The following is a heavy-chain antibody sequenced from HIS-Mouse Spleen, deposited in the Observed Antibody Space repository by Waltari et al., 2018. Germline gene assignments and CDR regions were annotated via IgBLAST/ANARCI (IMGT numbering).Heavy chain of an antibody. J-gene: IGHJ2*01. CDR1: GGSISSSSYY. CDR3: AREIPYSSSWYDWYFDL. D-gene: IGHD6-13*01. V-gene: IGHV4-39*07. CDR2: IYYSGST. Sequence: QLQLQESGPGLVKPSETLSITCTVSGGSISSSSYYWGWIRQPPGKGLEWIGSIYYSGSTSYNPSLKSRVTISVDTSKNQFSLKLSSVTAADTAVYYCAREIPYSSSWYDWYFDLWGRGTLVTVSS.